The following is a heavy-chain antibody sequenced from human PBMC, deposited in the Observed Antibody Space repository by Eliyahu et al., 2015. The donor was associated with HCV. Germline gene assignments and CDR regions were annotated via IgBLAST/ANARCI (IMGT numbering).Heavy chain of an antibody. CDR3: ASGGGGIAMSGTGGWFDP. Sequence: QVQLQESGPGLVKPSETLSLTCTVSGXSXXXYYWSWXRQPPGKGLEWIGXXYYSGSTNYIPSLKSRVTXSLDTSKNQFSLKLSSVTAADTAVYYCASGGGGIAMSGTGGWFDPWGQGTLVTVSS. V-gene: IGHV4-59*01. CDR2: XYYSGST. J-gene: IGHJ5*02. CDR1: GXSXXXYY. D-gene: IGHD6-19*01.